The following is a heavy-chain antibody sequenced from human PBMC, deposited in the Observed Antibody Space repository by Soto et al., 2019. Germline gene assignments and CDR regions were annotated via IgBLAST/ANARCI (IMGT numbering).Heavy chain of an antibody. Sequence: GGSLRLSCAASGFTFSSYWMHWVRQAPGKGLVWVSRINSDGSSTSYADSVKGRVSISVDTSKNQFSLTLTSVTAADTAVYYCARQGFGVLHGLVDVWGQGTTVTVSS. V-gene: IGHV3-74*01. CDR1: GFTFSSYW. D-gene: IGHD3-10*01. CDR3: ARQGFGVLHGLVDV. CDR2: INSDGSST. J-gene: IGHJ6*02.